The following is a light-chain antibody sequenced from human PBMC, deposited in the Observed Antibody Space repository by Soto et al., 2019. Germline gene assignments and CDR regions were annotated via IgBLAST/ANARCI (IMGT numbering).Light chain of an antibody. V-gene: IGKV1-6*01. CDR1: QGIRND. Sequence: AIQMTQSPSSLSASAGDRVTITCRASQGIRNDLGWYQQKPGKAPKLLIYAASSLQSGVPSRFSGSGSGTDFPLTISSLQPEDYATYYCLQDYNYPWTFGQGTKVEIK. CDR3: LQDYNYPWT. CDR2: AAS. J-gene: IGKJ1*01.